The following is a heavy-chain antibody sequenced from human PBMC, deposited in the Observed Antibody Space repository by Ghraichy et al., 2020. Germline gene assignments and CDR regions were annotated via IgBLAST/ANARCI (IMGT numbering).Heavy chain of an antibody. J-gene: IGHJ3*02. V-gene: IGHV3-21*01. D-gene: IGHD1-14*01. CDR3: ARENQRAALDAFDI. CDR1: GFTFSSYS. CDR2: ISSSSSYI. Sequence: GESLNISCAASGFTFSSYSMNWVRQAPGKGLEWVSSISSSSSYIYYADSVKGRFTISRDNAKNSLYLQMNSLRAEDTAVYYCARENQRAALDAFDIWGQGTMVTVSS.